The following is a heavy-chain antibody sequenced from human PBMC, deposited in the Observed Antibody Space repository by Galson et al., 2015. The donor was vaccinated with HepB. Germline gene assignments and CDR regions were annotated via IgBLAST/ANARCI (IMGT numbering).Heavy chain of an antibody. V-gene: IGHV3-30*18. Sequence: SLRLSCAASGFTFSSYGMHWVRQAPGKGLEWVAVISYDGSNKYYADSVKGRFTISRDNSKNTLYLQMNSLRAEDTAVYYCAKDSGAAPQALYYYMDVWGKGTTVTVSS. CDR3: AKDSGAAPQALYYYMDV. CDR1: GFTFSSYG. J-gene: IGHJ6*03. D-gene: IGHD1-26*01. CDR2: ISYDGSNK.